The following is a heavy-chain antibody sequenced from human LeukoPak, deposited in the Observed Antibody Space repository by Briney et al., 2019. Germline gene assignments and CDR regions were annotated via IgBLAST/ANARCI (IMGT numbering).Heavy chain of an antibody. CDR2: IWYDGSNK. V-gene: IGHV3-33*01. D-gene: IGHD3-9*01. Sequence: GRSLRLSCAASGFTFSSYGMHWVRQAPGKGLEWVAVIWYDGSNKYYADSVKGRFTISRDNSKNTLYLQMNSLRAEDTAVYYCARGRPERYFDYWGQGTLVTVSS. J-gene: IGHJ4*02. CDR3: ARGRPERYFDY. CDR1: GFTFSSYG.